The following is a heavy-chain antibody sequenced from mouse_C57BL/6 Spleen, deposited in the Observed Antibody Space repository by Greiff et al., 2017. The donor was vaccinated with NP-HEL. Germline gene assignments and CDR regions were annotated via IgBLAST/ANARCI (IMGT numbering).Heavy chain of an antibody. CDR1: GYTFTSYW. CDR3: TRSLYDGYIYAMDY. J-gene: IGHJ4*01. V-gene: IGHV1-5*01. CDR2: IYPGNSDT. Sequence: EVKLVESGTVLARPGASVKMSCKTSGYTFTSYWMHWVKQRPGQGLEWIGAIYPGNSDTSYNQKFKGKAKLTAVTSASTAYMELSSLTNEDSAVYYCTRSLYDGYIYAMDYWGQGTSVTVSS. D-gene: IGHD2-3*01.